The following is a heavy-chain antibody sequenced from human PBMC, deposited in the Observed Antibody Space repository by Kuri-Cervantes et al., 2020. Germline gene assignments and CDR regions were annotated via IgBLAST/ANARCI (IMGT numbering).Heavy chain of an antibody. V-gene: IGHV3-30*03. CDR2: ISYDGSNK. CDR3: ARVNTMMAWYQYYYMDV. D-gene: IGHD2-2*01. Sequence: GESLKISCAASGFTFSSYGMHWVRQAPGKGLEWVAVISYDGSNKYYADSVKGRFTISRNNSQNTLYLQMNSLRAEDTAVYYCARVNTMMAWYQYYYMDVWGKGTTVTVSS. CDR1: GFTFSSYG. J-gene: IGHJ6*03.